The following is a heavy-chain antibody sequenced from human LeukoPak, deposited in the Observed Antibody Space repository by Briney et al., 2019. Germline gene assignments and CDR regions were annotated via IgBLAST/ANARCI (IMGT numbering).Heavy chain of an antibody. V-gene: IGHV4-34*01. CDR1: GGSFSGYY. Sequence: PSETLSLTCAVYGGSFSGYYWSWIRQPPGKGLEWIGEINHSGSTNYNPSLKSRVTISVDTSKNQFSLKLSSVTAADTAVYYCARGGRTQLVLFDYWGQGTLVTVSS. CDR3: ARGGRTQLVLFDY. D-gene: IGHD6-13*01. CDR2: INHSGST. J-gene: IGHJ4*02.